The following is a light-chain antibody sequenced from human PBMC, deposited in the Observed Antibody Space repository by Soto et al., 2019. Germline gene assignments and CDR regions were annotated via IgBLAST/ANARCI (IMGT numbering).Light chain of an antibody. CDR2: GAS. Sequence: EIVLTQSPGTLSLSPGERATLSCRASQSVSGSYLAWYQQKRGRAPRLLIYGASNRATGIPAKFSGSGSGTDFTLTISSLESEDIAVYYGQPYGDSPMYSVGQGPELEIK. CDR3: QPYGDSPMYS. V-gene: IGKV3-20*01. J-gene: IGKJ2*01. CDR1: QSVSGSY.